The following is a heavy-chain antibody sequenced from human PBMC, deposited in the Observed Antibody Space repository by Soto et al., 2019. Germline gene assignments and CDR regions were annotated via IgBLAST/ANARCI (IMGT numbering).Heavy chain of an antibody. CDR2: INSDGSVT. CDR1: GFTFSSYW. CDR3: ARFRYSVYDPAKFY. V-gene: IGHV3-74*01. J-gene: IGHJ4*02. D-gene: IGHD5-12*01. Sequence: QLVESGGGLVQPGGSLRLSCAASGFTFSSYWMHWVRQAPGKGLAWVSRINSDGSVTNYADSVKGRFTISRDNAKNTLYLQMNSLSAEDTAVYYCARFRYSVYDPAKFYWGQGALVTVSS.